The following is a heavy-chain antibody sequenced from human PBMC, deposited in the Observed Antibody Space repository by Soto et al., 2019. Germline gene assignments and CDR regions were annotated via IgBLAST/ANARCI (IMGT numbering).Heavy chain of an antibody. Sequence: QVQLQESGPGLVKPSQTLSLTCTVSGGSISSGGYYWSWIRQHPGKGLEWIGYIYYSGSTYYNPSLKSRVTISVDTSKNQYSLKLSSVTAAETAVYYCARDSGPWTNFDSWGQGTLVTVSS. CDR2: IYYSGST. CDR3: ARDSGPWTNFDS. D-gene: IGHD1-26*01. V-gene: IGHV4-31*03. J-gene: IGHJ4*02. CDR1: GGSISSGGYY.